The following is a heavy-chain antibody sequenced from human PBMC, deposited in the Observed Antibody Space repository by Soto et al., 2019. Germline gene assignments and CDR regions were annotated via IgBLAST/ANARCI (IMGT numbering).Heavy chain of an antibody. V-gene: IGHV3-11*01. CDR1: GYTFSDYY. Sequence: QVQLVESGGDLVKPGGSLRLSCAASGYTFSDYYMSWIRQAPGKGLEWISYIDTSGTKIYYADSVKGRFNITRDNAKNSLYLEMNSLRDEETAVYYCASHYDMWSGYLSPVDYWGQGTLVTVSS. D-gene: IGHD3-3*01. CDR3: ASHYDMWSGYLSPVDY. CDR2: IDTSGTKI. J-gene: IGHJ4*02.